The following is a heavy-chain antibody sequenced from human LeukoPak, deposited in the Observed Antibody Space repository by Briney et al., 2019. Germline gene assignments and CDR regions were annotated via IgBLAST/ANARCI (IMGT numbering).Heavy chain of an antibody. D-gene: IGHD3-3*01. CDR2: ISAYTGDT. V-gene: IGHV1-18*01. CDR1: GYTFTTYG. Sequence: GASVKVSCKASGYTFTTYGVGWVRQAPGQGLEWMGWISAYTGDTSYAQKLQGRVTMTTDTSTSTAYMELRSLRSDDTAVYYCARTPRYDFWSGYLFDYWGQETLVTVSS. J-gene: IGHJ4*02. CDR3: ARTPRYDFWSGYLFDY.